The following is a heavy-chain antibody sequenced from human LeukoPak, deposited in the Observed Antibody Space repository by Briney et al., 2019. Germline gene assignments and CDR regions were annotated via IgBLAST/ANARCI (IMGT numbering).Heavy chain of an antibody. CDR3: ARDREYSSSGLVWFDP. V-gene: IGHV4-59*12. D-gene: IGHD6-6*01. CDR2: IYYSGST. CDR1: GGSIRTYY. Sequence: SETLSLTCTVSGGSIRTYYWSWIRQPPGKGLEWIGYIYYSGSTNYNPSLKSRVTISVDTSENQFSLKLTSVTAADTAVYYCARDREYSSSGLVWFDPWGHGILVTVSS. J-gene: IGHJ5*02.